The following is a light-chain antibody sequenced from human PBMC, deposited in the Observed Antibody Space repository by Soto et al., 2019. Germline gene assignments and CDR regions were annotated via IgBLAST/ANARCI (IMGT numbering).Light chain of an antibody. CDR3: QQTYSTPWT. CDR2: STS. V-gene: IGKV1-39*01. J-gene: IGKJ1*01. CDR1: QRISEF. Sequence: DIQMTQSPSSLSASIGDRVTITCRASQRISEFLNWYQQKPGKPPRLLIYSTSSFGSGVPSRFSGSVSWTLFSLSISNLQPADVANYYCQQTYSTPWTFGQGTRVDIK.